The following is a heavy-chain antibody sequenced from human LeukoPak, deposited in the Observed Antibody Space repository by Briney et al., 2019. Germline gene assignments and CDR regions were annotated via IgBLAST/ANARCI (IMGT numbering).Heavy chain of an antibody. D-gene: IGHD3-22*01. CDR1: GGSIRSYY. V-gene: IGHV4-59*01. Sequence: SETLSLTCTVSGGSIRSYYWSWIRQPPGKGLEWIAYIYYSGSTNYNPSLKSRVTISVDTSKNQFSLKLSSVTAADTAVYYCARDVSHRLFYDSSGYYILFDYWGQGTLVTVSS. CDR2: IYYSGST. J-gene: IGHJ4*02. CDR3: ARDVSHRLFYDSSGYYILFDY.